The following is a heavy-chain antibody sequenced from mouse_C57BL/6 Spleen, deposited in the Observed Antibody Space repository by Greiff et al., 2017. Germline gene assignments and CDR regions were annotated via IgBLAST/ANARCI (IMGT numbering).Heavy chain of an antibody. J-gene: IGHJ3*01. D-gene: IGHD2-4*01. CDR2: IWSDGSP. CDR1: GFSLTSYG. V-gene: IGHV2-6-1*01. Sequence: QVQLKESGPGLVAPSQSLSITCTVSGFSLTSYGVHWVRQPPGKGLEWLVVIWSDGSPTYNSALKSRLSFSKDNSMSQVFLKMNRLQTNDTAMYYCARQYDYDEGAWCAYWGQGTLVTVSA. CDR3: ARQYDYDEGAWCAY.